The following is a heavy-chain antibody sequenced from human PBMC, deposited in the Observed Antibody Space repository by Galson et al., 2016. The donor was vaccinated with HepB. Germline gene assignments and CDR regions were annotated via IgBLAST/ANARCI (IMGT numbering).Heavy chain of an antibody. D-gene: IGHD3-10*01. CDR2: ISAYSGYT. Sequence: SVKVSCKGSGYTFSNYGYTWVRQAPGQGLEWVGWISAYSGYTLYAETLQGRVTMTIDTSAGTVYMELRSLRSDDTAVYYCGRGYHYGSGSYPPGYWGQGTLDTVSS. J-gene: IGHJ4*02. CDR3: GRGYHYGSGSYPPGY. CDR1: GYTFSNYG. V-gene: IGHV1-18*01.